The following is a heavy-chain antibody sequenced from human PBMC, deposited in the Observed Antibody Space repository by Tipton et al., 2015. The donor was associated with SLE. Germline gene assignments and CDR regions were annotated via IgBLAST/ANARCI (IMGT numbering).Heavy chain of an antibody. Sequence: TLSLTCAVYGGSFSGSYWSWIRQPPGKGLEWFGEINHSGSTNYNPSLKSRGTISVDTSKNQFSLKQSSVTAADTAVYYYARGRGCSGGSCLWYFDYWGQGTLVTVSS. V-gene: IGHV4-34*01. CDR1: GGSFSGSY. CDR3: ARGRGCSGGSCLWYFDY. CDR2: INHSGST. D-gene: IGHD2-15*01. J-gene: IGHJ4*02.